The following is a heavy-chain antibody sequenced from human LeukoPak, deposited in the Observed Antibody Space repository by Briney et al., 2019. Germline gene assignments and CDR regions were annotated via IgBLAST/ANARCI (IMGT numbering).Heavy chain of an antibody. V-gene: IGHV4-59*01. CDR2: IYSSGNT. D-gene: IGHD6-13*01. CDR3: ARGTSSSWYPTGLDWRPKVKWYLDL. J-gene: IGHJ2*01. Sequence: SETLSLTCTVSGGSISSYFWSWIRQPPGKGLEWIGYIYSSGNTNYNPSLKSRVTISADRSKNQFSLKLSSVTTADTAVYYCARGTSSSWYPTGLDWRPKVKWYLDLWGRGTLVTVSS. CDR1: GGSISSYF.